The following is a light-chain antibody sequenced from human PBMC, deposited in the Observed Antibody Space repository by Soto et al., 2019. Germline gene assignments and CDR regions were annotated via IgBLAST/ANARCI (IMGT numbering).Light chain of an antibody. CDR2: ETS. Sequence: EIVLTQSPGTLSLSPGERATLSCRASQDVRNYLAWYQQKPGQVPRLLIYETSNRATGVPARFSGSGSGTDYTLTITSLQPEDFAVYYCQQRSSWPITFGQGTRLEMK. J-gene: IGKJ5*01. CDR1: QDVRNY. V-gene: IGKV3-11*01. CDR3: QQRSSWPIT.